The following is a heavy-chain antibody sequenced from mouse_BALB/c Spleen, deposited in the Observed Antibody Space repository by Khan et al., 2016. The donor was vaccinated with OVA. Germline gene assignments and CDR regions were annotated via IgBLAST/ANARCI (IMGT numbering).Heavy chain of an antibody. CDR1: GYTFTTYW. V-gene: IGHV1-7*01. J-gene: IGHJ2*01. CDR3: TRDRIDY. CDR2: INPTSGYT. Sequence: QVQLKQSGAERTKPGASVKMSCKASGYTFTTYWMHWVKQRPGQGLEWIGYINPTSGYTDYNEKFKDRATLSADKSSSTAYMQLSSLPSEDSAVYYCTRDRIDYWGQGTTLTVSS.